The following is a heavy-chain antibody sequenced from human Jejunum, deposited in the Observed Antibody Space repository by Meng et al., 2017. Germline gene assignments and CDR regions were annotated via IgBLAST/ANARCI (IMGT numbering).Heavy chain of an antibody. CDR3: VREKRRTYYFDY. V-gene: IGHV4-30-4*01. CDR1: GGSISSDDYY. Sequence: QVQLQESGPGLVKPSQTLSLTCTVSGGSISSDDYYWSWIRQPPGKGLEWIGYIYYSGATYSNPSLKSRATISIDTSKNQFSLRLTSVTAADTAVYYCVREKRRTYYFDYWGQGTLVTVSS. J-gene: IGHJ4*02. CDR2: IYYSGAT. D-gene: IGHD3-16*01.